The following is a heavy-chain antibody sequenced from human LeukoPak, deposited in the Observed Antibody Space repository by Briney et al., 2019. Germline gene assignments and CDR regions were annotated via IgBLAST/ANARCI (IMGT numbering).Heavy chain of an antibody. D-gene: IGHD2-15*01. CDR1: GYTFTSYG. CDR2: ISAYNGNT. J-gene: IGHJ5*02. Sequence: WASVTVSCKASGYTFTSYGSSWVRQAPGQGLEWMGWISAYNGNTNYAQKLQGRVTMTTDTSTSTAYMELRSLTSDDTAVYYCARDGYCTGGSCYDWFDPWGQGTLVTVSS. V-gene: IGHV1-18*01. CDR3: ARDGYCTGGSCYDWFDP.